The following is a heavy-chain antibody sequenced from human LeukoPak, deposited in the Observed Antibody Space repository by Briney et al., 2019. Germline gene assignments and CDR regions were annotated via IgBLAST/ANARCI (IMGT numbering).Heavy chain of an antibody. D-gene: IGHD6-13*01. J-gene: IGHJ6*03. V-gene: IGHV1-2*02. CDR3: ARVPAAGRYYYYMDV. Sequence: ASVKVSCKASGYTFTGYYMHWVRQAPGQGLEWMGWINPNSGGTNYAQKFQGRVTMTRDTSISTAYMELSRLRSDDTAVYYCARVPAAGRYYYYMDVWGKGTTVTISS. CDR1: GYTFTGYY. CDR2: INPNSGGT.